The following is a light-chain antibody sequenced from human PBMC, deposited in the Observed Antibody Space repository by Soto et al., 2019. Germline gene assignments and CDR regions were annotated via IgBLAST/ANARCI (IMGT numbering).Light chain of an antibody. V-gene: IGKV1-9*01. CDR1: QGINDY. Sequence: DIQLTQSPSFLSASVGDRVTITCRASQGINDYLAWYQQKPGQAPKLLIYAASTLQSEVPSRFSGSASGTEFTLTISSLQPEDFATDYCQQFNTYPLTFGEGTKVEVK. J-gene: IGKJ4*01. CDR2: AAS. CDR3: QQFNTYPLT.